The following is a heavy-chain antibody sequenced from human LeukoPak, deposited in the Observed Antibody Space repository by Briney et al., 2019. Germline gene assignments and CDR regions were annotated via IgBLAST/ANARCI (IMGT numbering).Heavy chain of an antibody. D-gene: IGHD3-10*01. CDR2: MHYTAST. Sequence: PSETLSLTCTVSGGSITNYYWNWIRQPPGKGLEWIACMHYTASTSYNPSLESRVTMSMDTSKSQFSLKLNSVTAADTAVYYCARDARGSRSYNYWGQGTLVTVSS. V-gene: IGHV4-59*01. CDR1: GGSITNYY. CDR3: ARDARGSRSYNY. J-gene: IGHJ4*02.